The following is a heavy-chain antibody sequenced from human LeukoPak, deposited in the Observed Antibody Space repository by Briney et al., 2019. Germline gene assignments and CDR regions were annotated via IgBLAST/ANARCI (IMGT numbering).Heavy chain of an antibody. CDR2: IKQDGTEK. CDR1: GFTFSRYW. Sequence: AGSLTLSCAASGFTFSRYWMTWVRQAPGKGLEWVANIKQDGTEKYYVDSVKGRFTISRDNAKNSLYLQMNSLRAEDTAVYYCARDSEWGLLRSDYWGNGTMVTVSS. D-gene: IGHD1-26*01. V-gene: IGHV3-7*05. CDR3: ARDSEWGLLRSDY. J-gene: IGHJ4*03.